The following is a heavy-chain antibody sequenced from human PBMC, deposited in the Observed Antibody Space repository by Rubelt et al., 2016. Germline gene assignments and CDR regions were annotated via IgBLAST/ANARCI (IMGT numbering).Heavy chain of an antibody. J-gene: IGHJ4*02. CDR2: INHSGST. CDR3: ARVTSSYYFDY. Sequence: QLQLQESVPGLVKPSVTLSLTCTVSGGSISSSSYYWGWIRQPPGKGLEWIGEINHSGSTNYNPSLKGRVTISVDTSKNQFSLKLSSVTAADTAVYYCARVTSSYYFDYWGQGTLVTVSS. V-gene: IGHV4-39*07. CDR1: GGSISSSSYY.